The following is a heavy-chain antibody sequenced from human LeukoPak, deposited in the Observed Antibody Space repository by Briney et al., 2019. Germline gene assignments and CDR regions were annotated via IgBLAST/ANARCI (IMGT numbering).Heavy chain of an antibody. V-gene: IGHV4-61*01. J-gene: IGHJ2*01. CDR2: ISYSGST. CDR3: ATDGNFDL. D-gene: IGHD1-26*01. Sequence: SETLSLTCTVSGGSISSSSYYWGWIRQPPGKGLEWIGYISYSGSTSYNPSLRSRVTISVDTSKNQFSLKLSSVTAADTAVYYCATDGNFDLWGRGTLVTVSS. CDR1: GGSISSSSYY.